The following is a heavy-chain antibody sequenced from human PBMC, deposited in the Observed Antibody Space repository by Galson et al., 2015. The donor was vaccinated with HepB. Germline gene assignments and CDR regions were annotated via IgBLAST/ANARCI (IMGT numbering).Heavy chain of an antibody. J-gene: IGHJ4*02. CDR3: ARDPRYSSSWLGGDY. CDR2: ISSSSSYI. V-gene: IGHV3-21*01. D-gene: IGHD6-13*01. Sequence: SLRLSCAASGFTFSSYSMNWVRQAPGKGLEWVSSISSSSSYIYYADSVKGRFTISRDNAKNSLYLQMNSLRAEDTAVYYCARDPRYSSSWLGGDYWGQGTLVTVSS. CDR1: GFTFSSYS.